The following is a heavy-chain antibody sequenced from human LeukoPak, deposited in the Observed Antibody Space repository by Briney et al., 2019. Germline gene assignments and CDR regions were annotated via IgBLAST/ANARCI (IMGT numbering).Heavy chain of an antibody. J-gene: IGHJ2*01. V-gene: IGHV3-53*01. CDR3: AKEGVLRYFDWLLYSWYFDL. CDR1: GFTVSNNY. D-gene: IGHD3-9*01. CDR2: IYSGGTT. Sequence: GGSLRLSCAASGFTVSNNYLHWVRQAPGKGLEWVSVIYSGGTTYYANSVKGRFTISRDNSKNTLYLQMNSLRAEDTAVYYCAKEGVLRYFDWLLYSWYFDLWGRGTLVTVSS.